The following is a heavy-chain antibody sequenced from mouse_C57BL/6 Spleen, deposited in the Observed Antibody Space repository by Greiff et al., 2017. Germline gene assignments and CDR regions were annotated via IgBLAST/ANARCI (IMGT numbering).Heavy chain of an antibody. D-gene: IGHD1-1*01. J-gene: IGHJ3*01. V-gene: IGHV5-4*01. CDR1: GFTFSSYA. CDR3: ARESPNYYGSLFAY. CDR2: ISDGGSYT. Sequence: DVKLVESGGGLVKPGGSLKLSCAASGFTFSSYAMSWVRQTPEKRLEWVATISDGGSYTYYPDNVKGRFTISRDNAKNNLYLQMSHLKSEDTAMYYCARESPNYYGSLFAYWGQGTLVTVSA.